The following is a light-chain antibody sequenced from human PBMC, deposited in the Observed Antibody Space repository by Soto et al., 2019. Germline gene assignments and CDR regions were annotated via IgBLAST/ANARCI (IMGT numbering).Light chain of an antibody. V-gene: IGKV1-5*03. J-gene: IGKJ2*01. CDR1: QSISSW. Sequence: DIQMTQSPSTLSASVGDRVTITCRASQSISSWLAWYQQKPGKAPKLLIYKASSLESGVPSRFSGSGSGTEFHLTISSLQPDDFATYYCQQYNSYSPYTFGQGTKLEIK. CDR2: KAS. CDR3: QQYNSYSPYT.